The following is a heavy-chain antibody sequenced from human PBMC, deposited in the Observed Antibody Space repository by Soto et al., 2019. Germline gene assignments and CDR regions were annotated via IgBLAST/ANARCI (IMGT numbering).Heavy chain of an antibody. D-gene: IGHD6-13*01. CDR3: ARDAHSSSWYEDFDY. CDR2: ISAYNGNR. CDR1: GYTFTSYG. J-gene: IGHJ4*02. V-gene: IGHV1-18*01. Sequence: ASVKVSCKASGYTFTSYGISWVRQAPGQGLEWMGWISAYNGNRNYAQKLQGRVTMTTDTSTSTAYMELRSLRSDDTAVYYCARDAHSSSWYEDFDYWGQGTLVTVSS.